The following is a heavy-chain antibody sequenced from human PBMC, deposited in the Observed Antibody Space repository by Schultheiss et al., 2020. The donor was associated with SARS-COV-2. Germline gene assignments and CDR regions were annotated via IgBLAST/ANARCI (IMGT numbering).Heavy chain of an antibody. CDR2: IYHSGST. D-gene: IGHD4-11*01. J-gene: IGHJ4*02. CDR3: AREEMTDYSKYFGY. CDR1: GYSISSGYY. V-gene: IGHV4-38-2*02. Sequence: SETLSLTCTVSGYSISSGYYWGWIRQPPGKGLEWIGSIYHSGSTNYNPSLKSRVTMSVDTSKNQFSLNLSSVTAADTAVYFCAREEMTDYSKYFGYWGQGTLVTVSS.